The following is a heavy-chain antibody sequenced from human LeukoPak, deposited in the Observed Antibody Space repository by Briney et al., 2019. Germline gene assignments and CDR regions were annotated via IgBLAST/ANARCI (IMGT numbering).Heavy chain of an antibody. CDR2: INHSGST. D-gene: IGHD3-16*01. Sequence: PSETLSLTCAVYGGSFSGYYRSWIRQPPGKGLEWIGEINHSGSTNYNPSLKSRVTISVDTSKNQFSLKLSSVTAADTAVYYCARGAARGNRYFQHWGQGTLVTVSS. J-gene: IGHJ1*01. CDR1: GGSFSGYY. CDR3: ARGAARGNRYFQH. V-gene: IGHV4-34*01.